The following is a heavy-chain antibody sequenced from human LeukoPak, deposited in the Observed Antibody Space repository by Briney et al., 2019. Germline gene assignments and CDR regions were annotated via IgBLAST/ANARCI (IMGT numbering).Heavy chain of an antibody. V-gene: IGHV2-70*04. D-gene: IGHD2-21*02. CDR1: GFSLSTSGMR. CDR2: IDWDDDK. CDR3: ARTRYCGGDCYVDY. J-gene: IGHJ4*02. Sequence: SGPTLVNPTQTLTLTCTFSGFSLSTSGMRVSWIRQPPGKALEWLARIDWDDDKFYSTSLKTRLTISKDTSKNQVVLTMTNMDPVDTATYYCARTRYCGGDCYVDYWGQGTLVTVSS.